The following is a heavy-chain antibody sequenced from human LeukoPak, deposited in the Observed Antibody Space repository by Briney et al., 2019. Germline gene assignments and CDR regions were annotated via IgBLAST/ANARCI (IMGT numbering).Heavy chain of an antibody. CDR3: ARGPGEDYYYGMDV. Sequence: GGSLRLSCAASGITFNNHAMDWVRQAPGKGLEWVAVISYDGSNTYYADSVKGRFTISRDNAKNSLYLQMNSLRAEDTAVYYCARGPGEDYYYGMDVWGQGTTVTVSS. V-gene: IGHV3-30-3*01. D-gene: IGHD3-10*01. J-gene: IGHJ6*02. CDR2: ISYDGSNT. CDR1: GITFNNHA.